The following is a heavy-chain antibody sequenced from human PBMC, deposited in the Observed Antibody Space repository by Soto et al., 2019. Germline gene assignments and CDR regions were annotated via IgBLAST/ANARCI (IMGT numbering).Heavy chain of an antibody. Sequence: IVSGGSTSSSSHYWGWIRQSPGKGLDWIGSIYYRGSAYYNPSLKSRVTISVDTSKNQFSLKLRSVTAADTSVYYCARHPGIAAHFDFWGQGTLVTVSS. J-gene: IGHJ4*02. CDR1: GGSTSSSSHY. V-gene: IGHV4-39*01. CDR3: ARHPGIAAHFDF. D-gene: IGHD6-13*01. CDR2: IYYRGSA.